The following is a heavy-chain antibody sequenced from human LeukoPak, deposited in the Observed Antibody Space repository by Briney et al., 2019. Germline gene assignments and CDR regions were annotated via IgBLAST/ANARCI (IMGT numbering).Heavy chain of an antibody. CDR3: ARVGLTYYYYGMDV. CDR1: GYTFTGYY. Sequence: ASVKVSCKASGYTFTGYYMHWVRQAPGQGLERMGWINPNSGGTNYAQKFQGRVTMTRDTSISAAYMELSRLRSDDTAVYYCARVGLTYYYYGMDVWGQGTTVTVSS. V-gene: IGHV1-2*02. CDR2: INPNSGGT. J-gene: IGHJ6*02.